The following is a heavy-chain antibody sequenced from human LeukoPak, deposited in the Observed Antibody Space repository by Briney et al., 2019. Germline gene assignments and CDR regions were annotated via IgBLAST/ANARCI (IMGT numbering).Heavy chain of an antibody. D-gene: IGHD3-22*01. CDR1: GYTFTSYD. Sequence: ASVKVSCKASGYTFTSYDINWVRQATGQGLEWMGWMNPNSGNTGYAQKFQGRVTITADESTSTAYMELSSLRSEDTAVYYCASHSSGYYYVFDYWGQGTLVTVSS. J-gene: IGHJ4*02. V-gene: IGHV1-8*03. CDR3: ASHSSGYYYVFDY. CDR2: MNPNSGNT.